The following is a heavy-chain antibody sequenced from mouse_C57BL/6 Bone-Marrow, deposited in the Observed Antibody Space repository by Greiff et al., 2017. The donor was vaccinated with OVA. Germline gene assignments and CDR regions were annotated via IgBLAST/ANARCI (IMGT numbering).Heavy chain of an antibody. Sequence: EVMLVESGGGLVQPGGSLSISCAASGFTFTDYYMSWVRQPPGKALEWLGFIRNKANGYTTEYSASVKGRFTISRDNSQSILYLQMNALRAEDSATYYCARYDGYYYAMDYWGQGTSVTVSS. CDR3: ARYDGYYYAMDY. D-gene: IGHD2-3*01. J-gene: IGHJ4*01. CDR1: GFTFTDYY. V-gene: IGHV7-3*01. CDR2: IRNKANGYTT.